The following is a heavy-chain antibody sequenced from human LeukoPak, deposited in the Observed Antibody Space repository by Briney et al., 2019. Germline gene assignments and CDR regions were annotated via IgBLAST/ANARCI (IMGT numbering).Heavy chain of an antibody. J-gene: IGHJ4*02. Sequence: PSETLSPTCTVPGGSIRSYYWSWIRQPPGKGLEWIGYIYYSGSTNYNPSLKSRVTIPVDTSKNQFSLKLSSVTAADTAVYYCARQGAGVPFDYWGRGTLVTVSS. CDR3: ARQGAGVPFDY. CDR1: GGSIRSYY. CDR2: IYYSGST. D-gene: IGHD3-10*01. V-gene: IGHV4-59*08.